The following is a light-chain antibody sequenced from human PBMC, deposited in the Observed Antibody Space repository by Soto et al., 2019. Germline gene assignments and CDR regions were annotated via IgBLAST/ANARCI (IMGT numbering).Light chain of an antibody. CDR1: SSDIGSYNY. V-gene: IGLV2-14*03. J-gene: IGLJ3*02. Sequence: QSALTQPASLSGSPGQSITISCTGTSSDIGSYNYVSWYQQHPGKAPKLMIFDISYRPSGISDRFSGSKSGNTASLTISGLQPEDEADYSGSSFGASSTLFGGGTKLTVL. CDR2: DIS. CDR3: SSFGASSTL.